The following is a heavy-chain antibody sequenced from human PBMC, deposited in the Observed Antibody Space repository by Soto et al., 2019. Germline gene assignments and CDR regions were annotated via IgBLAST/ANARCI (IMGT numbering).Heavy chain of an antibody. J-gene: IGHJ4*02. Sequence: SETLSLTCSVSGGTISGYYWTWIRQPAGKGLEWIGRIYSSGNTKYNPSLRGQVTISADKSISTAYLQWSSLKASDTAMYYCARHFLEMASDYWGQGTLVTVSS. CDR1: GGTISGYY. CDR3: ARHFLEMASDY. V-gene: IGHV4-4*07. D-gene: IGHD3-3*02. CDR2: IYSSGNT.